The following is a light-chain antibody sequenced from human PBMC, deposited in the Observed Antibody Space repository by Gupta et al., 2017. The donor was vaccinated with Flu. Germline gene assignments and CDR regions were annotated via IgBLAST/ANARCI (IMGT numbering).Light chain of an antibody. V-gene: IGKV4-1*01. CDR1: QSVLYNSNNKNY. CDR2: WAS. Sequence: DIVMTQSPDSLAVSLGERATINCKSSQSVLYNSNNKNYLAWYQQKPGQPPKLLIYWASTRESGVTDRFSGSGSGKDFTLTISSRQAEDVAVYYCQQDDSISEVTFGGGTKVEIK. J-gene: IGKJ4*01. CDR3: QQDDSISEVT.